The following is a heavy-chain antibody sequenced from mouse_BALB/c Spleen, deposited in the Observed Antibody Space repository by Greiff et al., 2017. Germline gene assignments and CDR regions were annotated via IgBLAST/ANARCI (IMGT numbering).Heavy chain of an antibody. V-gene: IGHV1-14*01. CDR2: INPYNDGT. CDR1: GYTFTSYV. CDR3: ATSYGSSWDWFAY. Sequence: VQLQQSGPELVKPGASVKMSCKASGYTFTSYVMHWVKQKPGQGLEWIGYINPYNDGTKYNEKFKGKATLTSDKSSSTAYMELSSLTSEDSAVYYCATSYGSSWDWFAYWGQGTLVTVSA. D-gene: IGHD1-1*01. J-gene: IGHJ3*01.